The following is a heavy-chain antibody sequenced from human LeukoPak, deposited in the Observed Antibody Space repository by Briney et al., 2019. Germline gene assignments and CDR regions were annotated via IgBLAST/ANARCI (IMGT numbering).Heavy chain of an antibody. Sequence: PSETLSLTCAVSGGSISSGGYSWSWIRQPPGKGLEWVGYIYHSGSTYYNPSLKSRVTISVDRSKNQFSLKLSSVTAADTAVYYCARDGKGMDVWGQGTTVTVS. J-gene: IGHJ6*02. CDR2: IYHSGST. D-gene: IGHD1-1*01. CDR1: GGSISSGGYS. CDR3: ARDGKGMDV. V-gene: IGHV4-30-2*01.